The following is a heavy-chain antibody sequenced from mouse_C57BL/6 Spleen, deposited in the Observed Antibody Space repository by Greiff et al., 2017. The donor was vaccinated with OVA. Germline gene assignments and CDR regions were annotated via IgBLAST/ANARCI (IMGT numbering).Heavy chain of an antibody. J-gene: IGHJ2*01. CDR1: GYTFTSYW. Sequence: QVQLQQPGAELVKPGASVKMSCKASGYTFTSYWITWVKQRPGQGLEWIGDIYPGSGSTNYNEKFKSKATLTVDTSSSTAYMQLSSLTSEDSAVYYCAREEENYGSSPFDYGGQGTTLTVSS. CDR3: AREEENYGSSPFDY. CDR2: IYPGSGST. V-gene: IGHV1-55*01. D-gene: IGHD1-1*01.